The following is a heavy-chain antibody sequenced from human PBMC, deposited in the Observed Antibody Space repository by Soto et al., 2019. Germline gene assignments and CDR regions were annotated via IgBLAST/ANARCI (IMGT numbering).Heavy chain of an antibody. CDR3: ARSRENWFDP. J-gene: IGHJ5*02. CDR1: GGTFSSYA. CDR2: IIPIFGTA. Sequence: SVKVSCKASGGTFSSYAIGWVRQAPGQGLEWMGGIIPIFGTANYAQKFQGRVTITADESTSTAYMELSSLRSEDTAVYYCARSRENWFDPWGQGTLVTVSS. V-gene: IGHV1-69*13.